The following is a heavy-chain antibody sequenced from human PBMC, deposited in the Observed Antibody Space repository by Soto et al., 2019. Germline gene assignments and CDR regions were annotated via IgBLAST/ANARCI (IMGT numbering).Heavy chain of an antibody. Sequence: QVQLQESGPGLVKPSQTLSLTCTVSGGSISSGDYYWSWIHQPPGKGLEWIGSIYYSGPSYYNPSRKSRVTTSVDTSKNQFPLTLNSVPAADTAVYYCASRHSSPYFDYWGQGTLVTVSS. CDR2: IYYSGPS. V-gene: IGHV4-30-4*01. J-gene: IGHJ4*02. CDR1: GGSISSGDYY. D-gene: IGHD6-13*01. CDR3: ASRHSSPYFDY.